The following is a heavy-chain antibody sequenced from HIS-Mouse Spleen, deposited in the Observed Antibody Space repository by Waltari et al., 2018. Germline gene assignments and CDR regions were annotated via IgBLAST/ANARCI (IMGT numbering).Heavy chain of an antibody. CDR1: VCSISSSSYY. CDR3: AREIPYSSSWYDWYFDL. J-gene: IGHJ2*01. V-gene: IGHV4-39*07. Sequence: QLQLQESGPGLVKPSETLSLTCTVSVCSISSSSYYWGWIRQPPGKGLEWIGSIYYSGSTYYNPSLKRRVTISVETSKNQCTLKLSSVTAADTAVYYCAREIPYSSSWYDWYFDLWGQGTLVTVSS. CDR2: IYYSGST. D-gene: IGHD6-13*01.